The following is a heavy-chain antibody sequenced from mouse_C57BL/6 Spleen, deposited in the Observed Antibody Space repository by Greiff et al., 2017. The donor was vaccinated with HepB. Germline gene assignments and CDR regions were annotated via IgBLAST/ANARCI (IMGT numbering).Heavy chain of an antibody. CDR1: GFNIKDYY. D-gene: IGHD2-3*01. J-gene: IGHJ1*03. Sequence: VQLQQSGAELVKPGASVKLSCTASGFNIKDYYMHWVKQRTEQGLEWIGRIDPEDGETKYAPKFPGKATITADTSSNTAYLQLSSLTSEDTAVYYCAPENGYYHWYFDVWGTGTTVTVSS. CDR3: APENGYYHWYFDV. CDR2: IDPEDGET. V-gene: IGHV14-2*01.